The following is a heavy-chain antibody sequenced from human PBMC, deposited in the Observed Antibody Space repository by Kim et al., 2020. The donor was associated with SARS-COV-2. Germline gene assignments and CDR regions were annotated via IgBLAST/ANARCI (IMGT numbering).Heavy chain of an antibody. D-gene: IGHD3-16*02. V-gene: IGHV3-7*01. J-gene: IGHJ4*02. Sequence: GGSLRLSCAASGFTFSSYWMSWVRQAPGKGLEWVANIKQDGSEKYYVDSVKGRFTISRDNAKNSLYLQMNSLRAEDTAVYYCAVNQRHDYIWGSYRIFDYWGQGTLVTVSS. CDR2: IKQDGSEK. CDR1: GFTFSSYW. CDR3: AVNQRHDYIWGSYRIFDY.